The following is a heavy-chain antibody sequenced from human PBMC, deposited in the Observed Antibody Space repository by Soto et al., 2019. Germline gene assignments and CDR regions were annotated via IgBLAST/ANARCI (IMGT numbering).Heavy chain of an antibody. V-gene: IGHV4-59*01. Sequence: SETLSLTCNVSGGSITPYYWSWVRQAPGRGLEWIGYIYYRGYRDYNPSLESRVTISVDTSKNQFSLKLTSVTAADTAVYYCARRGYCSGGSCDTSQYYYGMDVWGQGTTVTVSS. CDR3: ARRGYCSGGSCDTSQYYYGMDV. J-gene: IGHJ6*02. CDR2: IYYRGYR. CDR1: GGSITPYY. D-gene: IGHD2-15*01.